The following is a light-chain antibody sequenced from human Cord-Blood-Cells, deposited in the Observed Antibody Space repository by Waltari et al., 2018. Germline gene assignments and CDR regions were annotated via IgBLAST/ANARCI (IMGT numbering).Light chain of an antibody. CDR2: AAS. V-gene: IGKV1-39*01. Sequence: DIQMTQSPSSLSASVGDRVTITCRASQSSSSYLNWYQQKPGKAPKLLIHAASSLQSGVPSRFSGSGSGTDFTLTISSLQPEDFATYYCQQSYSTPYTFGQGTKLEIK. J-gene: IGKJ2*01. CDR1: QSSSSY. CDR3: QQSYSTPYT.